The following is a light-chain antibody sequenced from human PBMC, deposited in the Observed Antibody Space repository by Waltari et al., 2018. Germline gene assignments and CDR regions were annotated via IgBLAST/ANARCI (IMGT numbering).Light chain of an antibody. CDR3: QHYNNYSGT. CDR1: QTVSAW. CDR2: KAS. J-gene: IGKJ1*01. V-gene: IGKV1-5*03. Sequence: DIQMNQSPSTLSASVGDTVTITCRASQTVSAWLAWYQQKPGNTPKLLIYKASNLKSGVPSRFSGSGSGTEFTLTISSLQPDDFATYYCQHYNNYSGTFGQGTRVELK.